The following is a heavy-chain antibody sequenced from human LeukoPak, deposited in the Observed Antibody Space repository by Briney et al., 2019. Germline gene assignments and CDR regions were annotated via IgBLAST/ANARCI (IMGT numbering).Heavy chain of an antibody. CDR2: IKQDGSEK. CDR1: GFTFSSYW. V-gene: IGHV3-7*05. CDR3: ARDPYSSTWSYGMDV. D-gene: IGHD6-6*01. J-gene: IGHJ6*02. Sequence: GGSLRLSCAASGFTFSSYWMSWVRQAPGRGLEWVANIKQDGSEKVYVDSVKGRFAISRDNAKNSLFLQMDALRAEDTAVYYCARDPYSSTWSYGMDVWGQGTTVSVSS.